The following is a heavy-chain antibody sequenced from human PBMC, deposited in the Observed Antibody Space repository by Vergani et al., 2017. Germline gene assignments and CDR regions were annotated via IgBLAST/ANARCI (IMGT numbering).Heavy chain of an antibody. V-gene: IGHV3-7*01. CDR2: INQDGSEK. Sequence: EVQLVESGGGLVQPGGSLRLSCAASGFTLSTFWMTWVRQAPGKGLEWVANINQDGSEKYYVDSVKGRFTISRDNAKNSLYLQMNSLRAEDAAIYFCARENYDNYTGEYWGQGTLVTVSS. CDR1: GFTLSTFW. CDR3: ARENYDNYTGEY. J-gene: IGHJ4*02. D-gene: IGHD3-22*01.